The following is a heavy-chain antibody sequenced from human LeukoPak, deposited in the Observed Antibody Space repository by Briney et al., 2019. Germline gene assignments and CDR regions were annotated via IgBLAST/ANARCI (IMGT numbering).Heavy chain of an antibody. D-gene: IGHD3-10*01. Sequence: GGSLRLSCGASGFTFSTYWMHWVRQAPGKGLVWVSRINSDGNSTNYADSVRGRFTISRDNAKNTLDLQMNSLRAEDTAVYFCARVLDGSGSRSFDYWGQGTLVTVSS. V-gene: IGHV3-74*01. J-gene: IGHJ4*02. CDR2: INSDGNST. CDR1: GFTFSTYW. CDR3: ARVLDGSGSRSFDY.